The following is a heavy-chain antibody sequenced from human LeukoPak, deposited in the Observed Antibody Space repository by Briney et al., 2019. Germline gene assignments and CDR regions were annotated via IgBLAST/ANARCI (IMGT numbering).Heavy chain of an antibody. J-gene: IGHJ3*02. CDR2: ITSSGRTI. V-gene: IGHV3-11*01. CDR1: GFTFSDYY. CDR3: ARIGRPAAFDI. Sequence: GGSLRLSCAASGFTFSDYYMSWIRQAPGKGLEWVSYITSSGRTIYYADSMKGRFTISRDNAKHSLFLQLDSLRAEDTAVYYCARIGRPAAFDIWGQGTLVIVSS. D-gene: IGHD6-6*01.